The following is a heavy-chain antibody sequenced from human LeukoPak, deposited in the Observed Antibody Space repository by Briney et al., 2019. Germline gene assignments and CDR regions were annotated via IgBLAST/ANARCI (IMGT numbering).Heavy chain of an antibody. V-gene: IGHV4-61*08. D-gene: IGHD5-18*01. J-gene: IGHJ6*02. CDR1: GGSISSGDYY. CDR2: IYYSGST. CDR3: ARRGAMVHYYYGMDV. Sequence: MASQTLSLTCTVSGGSISSGDYYWSWIRQPPGKGLEWIGYIYYSGSTNYNPSLKSRVTISVDTSKNQFSLKLSSVTAADTAVYYCARRGAMVHYYYGMDVWGQGTTVTVSS.